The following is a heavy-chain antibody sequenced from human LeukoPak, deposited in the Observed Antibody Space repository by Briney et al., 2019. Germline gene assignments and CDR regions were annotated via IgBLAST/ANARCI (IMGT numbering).Heavy chain of an antibody. Sequence: PGGPLRLSCAASGFTFSSYGMHWVRQAPGKGLEWVAVISYDGSNKYYADSVKGRFTISRDNSKNTLYLQMNSLRAEDTAVYYCAKAYDFWSPLYGMDVWGQGTTVTVSS. J-gene: IGHJ6*02. CDR1: GFTFSSYG. D-gene: IGHD3-3*01. CDR2: ISYDGSNK. V-gene: IGHV3-30*18. CDR3: AKAYDFWSPLYGMDV.